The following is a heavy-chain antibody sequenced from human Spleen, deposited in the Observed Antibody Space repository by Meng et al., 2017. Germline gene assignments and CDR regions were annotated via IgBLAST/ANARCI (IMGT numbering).Heavy chain of an antibody. D-gene: IGHD2-2*01. CDR1: GGSISNSDYY. CDR3: ARVEYQLLEFDP. CDR2: IYYSGST. V-gene: IGHV4-30-4*01. J-gene: IGHJ5*02. Sequence: QVQLQESGPGLVKPSQTLSLTCSVSGGSISNSDYYWSWIRQPPGKGLEWIGYIYYSGSTYYDPSLKSRVIISVDTSKNQFSLKLSSVTAADTAMYFCARVEYQLLEFDPWGQGILVTVSS.